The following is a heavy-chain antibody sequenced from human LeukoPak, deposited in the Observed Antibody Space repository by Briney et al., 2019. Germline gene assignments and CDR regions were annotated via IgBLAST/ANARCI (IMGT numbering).Heavy chain of an antibody. Sequence: ASGKVSCKVSGYTLTKLSMHWVRQAPGKGLEWMGGFDPEDGETIYAQKFQGRVTMTEDTSTDTAYMELSSLRSEDTAVYYCATLEGYSGMDVWGQGTTVTVSS. J-gene: IGHJ6*02. CDR1: GYTLTKLS. V-gene: IGHV1-24*01. D-gene: IGHD6-6*01. CDR2: FDPEDGET. CDR3: ATLEGYSGMDV.